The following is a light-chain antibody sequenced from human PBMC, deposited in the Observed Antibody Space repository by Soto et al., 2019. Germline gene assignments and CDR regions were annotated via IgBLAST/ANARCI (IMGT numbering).Light chain of an antibody. CDR1: QGVGGW. V-gene: IGKV1-12*01. J-gene: IGKJ3*01. CDR3: QQTHSLPLS. CDR2: ATS. Sequence: IQMTQSPSSVSASVGDRVTMTCRASQGVGGWLAWYQQKPGEVPKLLIYATSSLHSGVPSRFSGSGSGTDFTLSISSLQPEDFATYYCQQTHSLPLSFGPGT.